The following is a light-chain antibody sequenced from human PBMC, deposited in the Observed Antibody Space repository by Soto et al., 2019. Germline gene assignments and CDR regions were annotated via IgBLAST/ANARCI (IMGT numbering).Light chain of an antibody. V-gene: IGKV3D-15*01. Sequence: EMVMTQSPATLSVSPGEGATLSCRASQSVSHNLAWYQQKPGQAPRLLIYDASNRATGTPARFSGSGSGTDFTLTISSLEPEDFAVYYCQQYNNWPTWTFGQGTKVDI. CDR3: QQYNNWPTWT. J-gene: IGKJ1*01. CDR1: QSVSHN. CDR2: DAS.